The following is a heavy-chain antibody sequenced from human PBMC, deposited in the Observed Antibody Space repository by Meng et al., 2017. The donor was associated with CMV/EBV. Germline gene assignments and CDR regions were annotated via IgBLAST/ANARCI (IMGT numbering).Heavy chain of an antibody. V-gene: IGHV1-2*02. CDR1: VFTFSDYY. Sequence: QGQRWPSGAEMKKPGASVKVSCTTSVFTFSDYYIHWVRQAPGQGLEWMGWVNSNNDATNYARKFQGRVSMTRDTSISTAHMELSRLMSDDTAVYYCVRSSGWSLFDYWGQGTLVTVSS. CDR2: VNSNNDAT. CDR3: VRSSGWSLFDY. J-gene: IGHJ4*02. D-gene: IGHD6-19*01.